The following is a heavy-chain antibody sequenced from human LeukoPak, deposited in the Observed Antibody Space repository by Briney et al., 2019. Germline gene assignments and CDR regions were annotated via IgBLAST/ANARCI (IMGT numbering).Heavy chain of an antibody. D-gene: IGHD2-2*01. V-gene: IGHV3-30*18. Sequence: GGSLRLSCAASGFTFSSYVMHWVRQAPGKGLEGVAVISYDGSNKYYADSVKGRFTISRDNSKNTLYLQMNSLRAEDTAVYYCAKLGVVPADFDYWGQGTLVTVSS. J-gene: IGHJ4*02. CDR1: GFTFSSYV. CDR2: ISYDGSNK. CDR3: AKLGVVPADFDY.